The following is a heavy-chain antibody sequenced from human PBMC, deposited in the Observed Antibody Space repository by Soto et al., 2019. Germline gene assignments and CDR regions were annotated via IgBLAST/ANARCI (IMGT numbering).Heavy chain of an antibody. CDR1: GFTVSSNY. V-gene: IGHV3-53*01. J-gene: IGHJ4*02. CDR3: ARDKGRGEYYFDY. CDR2: IYSGGST. Sequence: LRLSCVASGFTVSSNYMSWVRQAPGRGLEWVSVIYSGGSTYYADSVKGRFTISRDNSKNTLYLQMNSLRAEDTAVYYCARDKGRGEYYFDYWGQGTLVTVS. D-gene: IGHD3-10*01.